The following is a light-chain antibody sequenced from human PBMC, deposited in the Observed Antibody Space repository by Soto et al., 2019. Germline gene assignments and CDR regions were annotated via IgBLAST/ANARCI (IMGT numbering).Light chain of an antibody. Sequence: QSVLTQPASVSGSPGQSITVSCTGTSSDVGGYKYVSWYQQHPGKAPKLMIYEVTNRPSGVSNRFSGSKSGNTASLTISGLQAEDEADYYGSSFTIRTTVVFGTGTKVTVL. J-gene: IGLJ1*01. CDR2: EVT. CDR1: SSDVGGYKY. CDR3: SSFTIRTTVV. V-gene: IGLV2-14*01.